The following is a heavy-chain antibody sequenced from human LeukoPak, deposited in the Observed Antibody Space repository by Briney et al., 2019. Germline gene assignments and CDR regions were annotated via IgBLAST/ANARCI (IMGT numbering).Heavy chain of an antibody. CDR1: GYAFTDYY. Sequence: ASVKVPCNTSGYAFTDYYIQWVRQAPGQGLEWMGWINANSGGTDYAQKFQGRVTMTRDTSISTAYMELTSLRSDDTAVYYSARDVAATVECWGQGPLVTVSS. CDR2: INANSGGT. CDR3: ARDVAATVEC. V-gene: IGHV1-2*02. J-gene: IGHJ4*02. D-gene: IGHD2-21*01.